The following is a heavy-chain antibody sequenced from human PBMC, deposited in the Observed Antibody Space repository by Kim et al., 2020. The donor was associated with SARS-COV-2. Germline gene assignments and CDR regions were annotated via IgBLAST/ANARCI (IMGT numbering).Heavy chain of an antibody. J-gene: IGHJ4*02. CDR3: ARAPDYGGIDY. Sequence: TYNPSLKGRVTISVEPSKTQLSLKLSSVTAAETAVYYCARAPDYGGIDYWGQGTLVTVSS. D-gene: IGHD4-17*01. V-gene: IGHV4-59*01.